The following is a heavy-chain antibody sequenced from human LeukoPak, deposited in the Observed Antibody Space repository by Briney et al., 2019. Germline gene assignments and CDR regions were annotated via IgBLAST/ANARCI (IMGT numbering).Heavy chain of an antibody. CDR3: AKVGWFVALSI. CDR1: GFTVSSNE. J-gene: IGHJ3*02. V-gene: IGHV3-38-3*01. CDR2: ISGGST. Sequence: PGRSLRLSCAASGFTVSSNEMSWVRQAPGKGLEWVSSISGGSTYYADSRKGRFTISRDNSNNTLFLQMNSLRADDTAVYYCAKVGWFVALSIWGQGTMVSVSS. D-gene: IGHD2-15*01.